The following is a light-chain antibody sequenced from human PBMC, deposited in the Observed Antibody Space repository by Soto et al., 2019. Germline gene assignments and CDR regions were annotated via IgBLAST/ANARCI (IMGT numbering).Light chain of an antibody. CDR2: EDS. Sequence: QSARTQPASVSGSPGQSITISCTGTSSDVGAYTYVSWYQQHPGKAPKLMIYEDSNRPSGLSNRFSGSKSGNTASLTISGLQSEDDADYYCTSYTSSSTLFYVFGTGTKLTVL. J-gene: IGLJ1*01. CDR3: TSYTSSSTLFYV. CDR1: SSDVGAYTY. V-gene: IGLV2-14*01.